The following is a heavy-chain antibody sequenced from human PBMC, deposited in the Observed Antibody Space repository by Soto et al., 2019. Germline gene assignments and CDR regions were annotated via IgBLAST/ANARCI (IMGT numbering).Heavy chain of an antibody. J-gene: IGHJ6*03. V-gene: IGHV3-64*01. CDR3: ARRARTDFYYMDV. D-gene: IGHD6-6*01. Sequence: EVQLAESGGGLAQPGGSLRLSCAASGFTLSGYAMDWVRQAPGKGLEYVSGISSNGVGTYYANSVQGRFTISRDNSKNTVYLQMGSLRHEDMAVYYCARRARTDFYYMDVWGKGTTVTVSS. CDR1: GFTLSGYA. CDR2: ISSNGVGT.